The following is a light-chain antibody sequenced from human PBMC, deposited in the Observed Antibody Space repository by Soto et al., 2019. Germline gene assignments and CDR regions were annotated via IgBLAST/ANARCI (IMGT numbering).Light chain of an antibody. CDR2: GAR. CDR1: QSVTISY. V-gene: IGKV3-20*01. Sequence: EIVLTRAPGSLSSSRREXVTLSFSASQSVTISYLAWFQQKPGQAPRLLIYGARSRATGVPDRFSGSGSGTDFSLTISRLEPEDFAVYYCQQYGTSPWTFGQGTKVDIK. CDR3: QQYGTSPWT. J-gene: IGKJ1*01.